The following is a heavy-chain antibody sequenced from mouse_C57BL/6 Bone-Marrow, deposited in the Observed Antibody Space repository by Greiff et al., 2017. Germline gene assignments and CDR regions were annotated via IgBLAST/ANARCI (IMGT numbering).Heavy chain of an antibody. Sequence: EVQLQQSGAELVKPGASVKLSCTASGFNITDYYMHWVKQRTEQGLEWIGRIDPDNGYTESASKFQGKATITADTSSNTAYLQLSSRTSEDTAVYYCTPEIHLDYWGQGTTLTVSA. J-gene: IGHJ2*01. CDR3: TPEIHLDY. V-gene: IGHV14-1*01. CDR1: GFNITDYY. CDR2: IDPDNGYT.